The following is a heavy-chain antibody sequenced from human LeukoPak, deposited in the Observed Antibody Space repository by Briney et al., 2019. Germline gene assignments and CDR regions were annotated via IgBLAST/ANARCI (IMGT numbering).Heavy chain of an antibody. Sequence: SETLSLTCTISGGSISSSSYYWSWIRQPPGKGLEWIGYIYYSGSTNYNPSLKSRVTISVDTSKNQFSLKLSSVTAADTAVYYCATNAVVAGRGAFDYWGQGTLVTVSS. CDR3: ATNAVVAGRGAFDY. J-gene: IGHJ4*02. CDR1: GGSISSSSYY. D-gene: IGHD6-19*01. V-gene: IGHV4-61*01. CDR2: IYYSGST.